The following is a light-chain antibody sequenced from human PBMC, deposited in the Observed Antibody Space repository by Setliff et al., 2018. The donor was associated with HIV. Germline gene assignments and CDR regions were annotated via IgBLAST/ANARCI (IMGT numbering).Light chain of an antibody. CDR1: SSNIGAGYD. J-gene: IGLJ1*01. Sequence: QSVLTQPPSVSGAPGQRVIISCTGSSSNIGAGYDVHWYQQLPGTAPKLLIYSNNQRPSGVPDRFSGSKSGTSASLAIGGLQSEDEADYYCAAWDDSLNGSVFGTGTKVTVL. CDR2: SNN. V-gene: IGLV1-44*01. CDR3: AAWDDSLNGSV.